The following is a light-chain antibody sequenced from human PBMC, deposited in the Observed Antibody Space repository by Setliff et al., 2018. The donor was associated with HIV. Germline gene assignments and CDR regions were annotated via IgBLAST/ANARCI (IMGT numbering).Light chain of an antibody. CDR2: DNT. V-gene: IGLV2-14*03. J-gene: IGLJ1*01. CDR3: SSYTSSSTYV. CDR1: SSDIGGYNF. Sequence: QSALTQPASVSGSPGQSITISCTGTSSDIGGYNFVSWYQQYSGEAPKLIISDNTKRPSGVSDRFSASKSGNTASLTISGLRAEDEADYYCSSYTSSSTYVFGLGTKVTVL.